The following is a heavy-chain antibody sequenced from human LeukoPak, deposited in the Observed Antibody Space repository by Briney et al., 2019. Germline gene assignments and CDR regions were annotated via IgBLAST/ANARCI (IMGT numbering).Heavy chain of an antibody. CDR3: ARGSSGWTFDY. Sequence: SETLSLTCAVYGGSFSGYYWSWIRQPPGKGLEWIGEINHSGSTNYNPSLKSRVTISVDTSKNQFSLKLSSVTAADTAVYYCARGSSGWTFDYWGQGTLVTVSS. CDR1: GGSFSGYY. CDR2: INHSGST. V-gene: IGHV4-34*01. D-gene: IGHD6-19*01. J-gene: IGHJ4*02.